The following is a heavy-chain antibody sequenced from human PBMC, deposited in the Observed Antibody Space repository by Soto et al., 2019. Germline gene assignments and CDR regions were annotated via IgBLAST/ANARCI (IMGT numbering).Heavy chain of an antibody. CDR2: TYYRSKWSN. CDR1: GDSVSSNIAT. J-gene: IGHJ3*02. Sequence: QVQLQQSGPGLVKPSQTLSLTCAISGDSVSSNIATWTWIRQSPSRGLEWLGRTYYRSKWSNDYAVSVKSRITINPDTTKNQFSLQLNSVTPEDTAVDYCARRKVAAGIDAFDIWFQWTMVTVSS. D-gene: IGHD6-13*01. V-gene: IGHV6-1*01. CDR3: ARRKVAAGIDAFDI.